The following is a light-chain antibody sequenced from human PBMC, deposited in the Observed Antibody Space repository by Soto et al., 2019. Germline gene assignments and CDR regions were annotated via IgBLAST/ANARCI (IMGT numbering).Light chain of an antibody. CDR1: QSLLDSDDGNTY. CDR2: TLS. J-gene: IGKJ1*01. V-gene: IGKV2-40*01. Sequence: DIVMTQTPLSLPVTPGEPASISCRSSQSLLDSDDGNTYLDWYLQKPGQSPQLLIYTLSYRASVVPARFSGSGSGTDFTLKISRVEAEDVGVYYCMQRIEFPWTFGQGTKVEIK. CDR3: MQRIEFPWT.